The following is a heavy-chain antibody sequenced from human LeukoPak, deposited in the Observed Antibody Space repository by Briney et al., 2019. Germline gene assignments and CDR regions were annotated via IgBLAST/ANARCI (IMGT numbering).Heavy chain of an antibody. V-gene: IGHV4-4*07. CDR1: GGSISSYY. CDR2: IYTSGST. D-gene: IGHD3-22*01. Sequence: PSETLSLTCTVSGGSISSYYWSWIRQPAGKGLEWIGRIYTSGSTNYNPSLKSRVTISLDESKNQFFLKLSSVTAADTAVYYCARAPKYYFDSSASWYFDIWGLGTLVAVSS. J-gene: IGHJ2*01. CDR3: ARAPKYYFDSSASWYFDI.